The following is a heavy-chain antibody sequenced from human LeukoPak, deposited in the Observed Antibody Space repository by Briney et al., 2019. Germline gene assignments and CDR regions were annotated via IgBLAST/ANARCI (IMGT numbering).Heavy chain of an antibody. CDR1: GFTVSTFW. Sequence: GGSLRLSCAASGFTVSTFWMNWVRQAPGKGLVWVSGIKSDGSITTYADSVKGRFTISRDNAENTLYLQMNSLRAEDAAVYYCARGRYYGMDVWGQGTTVTVSS. CDR2: IKSDGSIT. V-gene: IGHV3-74*03. J-gene: IGHJ6*02. CDR3: ARGRYYGMDV.